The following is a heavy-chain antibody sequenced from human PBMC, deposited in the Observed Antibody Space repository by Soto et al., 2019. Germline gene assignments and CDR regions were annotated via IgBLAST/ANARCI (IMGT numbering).Heavy chain of an antibody. V-gene: IGHV4-31*03. Sequence: QVQLQESGPGLVKPSQTLSLTCTVSGGSITSGGYYWSWIRQHPGKGLEWIGYIYYSGMTYYNPSLRSRVSISVDTYMNQFSLKVYSVTAADTTVYYCARDVAGSSAWDWGQGTLVTVSS. CDR1: GGSITSGGYY. CDR2: IYYSGMT. D-gene: IGHD6-19*01. CDR3: ARDVAGSSAWD. J-gene: IGHJ4*02.